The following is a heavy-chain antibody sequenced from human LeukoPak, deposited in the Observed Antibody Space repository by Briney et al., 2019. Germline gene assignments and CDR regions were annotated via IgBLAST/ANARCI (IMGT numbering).Heavy chain of an antibody. V-gene: IGHV3-30*02. CDR2: IRYDGSNK. CDR1: GFIFSSYG. D-gene: IGHD6-13*01. J-gene: IGHJ4*02. Sequence: GGSLRLSCAASGFIFSSYGMHWVRQAPGKGLEWVAFIRYDGSNKYYADSVKGRFTISRDNSKNTLYLQMNSLRAEDTAVYYCAKRKLRIAAAGSDSGAFDYWGQGTLVTVSS. CDR3: AKRKLRIAAAGSDSGAFDY.